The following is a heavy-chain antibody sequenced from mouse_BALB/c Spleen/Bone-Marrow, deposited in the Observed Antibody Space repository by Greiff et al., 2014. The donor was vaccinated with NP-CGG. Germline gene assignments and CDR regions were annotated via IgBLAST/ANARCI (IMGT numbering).Heavy chain of an antibody. V-gene: IGHV3-2*02. D-gene: IGHD2-1*01. CDR1: GYSITSDYA. Sequence: ESGPGLVKPSQSLSLTCTVTGYSITSDYAWNWIRQFPGNKLEWMGYISYSGSTSYNPSLKSRISITRDISKNQFFLQLNSVTTEDTATYYCARYYYGNYWFAYWAKGLWSLSLQ. J-gene: IGHJ3*01. CDR3: ARYYYGNYWFAY. CDR2: ISYSGST.